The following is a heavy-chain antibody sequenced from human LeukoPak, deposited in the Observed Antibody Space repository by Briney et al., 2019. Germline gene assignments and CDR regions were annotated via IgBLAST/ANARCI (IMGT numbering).Heavy chain of an antibody. CDR3: AKDPQQQLADAFDI. J-gene: IGHJ3*02. D-gene: IGHD6-13*01. CDR1: GFSFSSYA. Sequence: GGSLRLSCAASGFSFSSYAMSWVRQAPGKGLEWVSGISGSGGNTYYADSVKGRFTISRDNSKNTLYLQMNSLRAEDTAVYYCAKDPQQQLADAFDIWGQGTMVTVSS. CDR2: ISGSGGNT. V-gene: IGHV3-23*01.